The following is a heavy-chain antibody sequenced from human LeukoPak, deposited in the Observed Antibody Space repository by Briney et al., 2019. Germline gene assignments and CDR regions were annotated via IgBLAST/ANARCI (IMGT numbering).Heavy chain of an antibody. CDR1: NGSITPYY. Sequence: SETLSLTCSVSNGSITPYYWSWIRQPPGKGLEWIGNIHTSGVINSNPSLKNRLTISIDTSKNQFSLILSSLTAADSAVYFCARGNVNTAGHYGYWFDPWGQGTLVTASS. CDR3: ARGNVNTAGHYGYWFDP. CDR2: IHTSGVI. J-gene: IGHJ5*02. D-gene: IGHD3-10*01. V-gene: IGHV4-4*09.